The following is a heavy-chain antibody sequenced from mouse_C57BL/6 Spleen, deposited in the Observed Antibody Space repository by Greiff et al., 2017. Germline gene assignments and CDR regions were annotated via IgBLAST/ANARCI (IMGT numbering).Heavy chain of an antibody. CDR2: IRNKANGYTT. J-gene: IGHJ2*01. CDR3: ARLGLLGAYFDY. CDR1: GFTFTDYY. Sequence: EVKLVESGGGLVQPGGSLSFSCAASGFTFTDYYMSWVRQPPGKALEWLGFIRNKANGYTTEYSASVKGRFTISRDNSQSNLYLKMNALRAEDSATYYWARLGLLGAYFDYWGQGTTLTVSS. D-gene: IGHD1-1*01. V-gene: IGHV7-3*01.